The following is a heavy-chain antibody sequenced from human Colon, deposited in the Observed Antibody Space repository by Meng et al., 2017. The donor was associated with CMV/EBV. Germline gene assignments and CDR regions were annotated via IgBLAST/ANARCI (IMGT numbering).Heavy chain of an antibody. Sequence: VEFGGDLVQPGGSLRLSCAASGFTVSSTHMSWVRQAPGKGLEWVSVIYSGGSTFYADSVKGRFTISRDNSKNTLYLQMNSLSAEDTAVYYCARGYSGTSSWGQGTLVTVSS. D-gene: IGHD1-26*01. CDR3: ARGYSGTSS. V-gene: IGHV3-66*01. CDR1: GFTVSSTH. CDR2: IYSGGST. J-gene: IGHJ4*02.